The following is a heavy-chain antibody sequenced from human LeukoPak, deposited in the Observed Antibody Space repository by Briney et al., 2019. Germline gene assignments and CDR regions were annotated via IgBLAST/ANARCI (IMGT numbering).Heavy chain of an antibody. CDR1: GYTFTSYD. CDR2: MNPNSGNT. J-gene: IGHJ6*03. CDR3: ARTYYGSGSYYPPVYYYYYMDV. Sequence: GASVKVSCKASGYTFTSYDINWVRQATGQGLEWMGWMNPNSGNTGYAQKFQGRVTITRNTSISTAYMELSSLRSEDTAVYYCARTYYGSGSYYPPVYYYYYMDVWGKGTTVTVSS. D-gene: IGHD3-10*01. V-gene: IGHV1-8*03.